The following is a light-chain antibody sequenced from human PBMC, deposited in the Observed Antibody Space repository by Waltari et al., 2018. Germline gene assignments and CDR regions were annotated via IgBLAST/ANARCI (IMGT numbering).Light chain of an antibody. CDR3: VLYMRRGIWV. CDR1: SGSVSTADY. Sequence: QTVVTQGPSMSVSPGGTVTLTCGLNSGSVSTADYPSWYQQTPGQPPRTRIYITNIRSSGVPDRFSGSILGNKAAPTITGAQAEDDAHYFCVLYMRRGIWVFGGGTKLTVL. V-gene: IGLV8-61*01. CDR2: ITN. J-gene: IGLJ3*02.